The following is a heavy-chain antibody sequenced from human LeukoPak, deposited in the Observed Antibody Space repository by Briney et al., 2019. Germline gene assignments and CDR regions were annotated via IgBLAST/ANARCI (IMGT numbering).Heavy chain of an antibody. V-gene: IGHV3-30-3*01. CDR3: RPFSIAAADYFDY. J-gene: IGHJ4*02. CDR2: ISYDGSNK. CDR1: GFTFSSYA. Sequence: PGGSLRLSCAASGFTFSSYAMHWVRQAPGKGLEWVAVISYDGSNKYYADSVKGRFTISRDNSKNTLYLQMNSLRAEDTAVYYCRPFSIAAADYFDYWGQGTLVTVSS. D-gene: IGHD6-13*01.